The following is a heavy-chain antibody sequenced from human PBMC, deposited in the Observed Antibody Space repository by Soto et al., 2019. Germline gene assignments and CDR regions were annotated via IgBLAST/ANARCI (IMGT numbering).Heavy chain of an antibody. CDR2: ISGSDSST. V-gene: IGHV3-23*01. D-gene: IGHD5-12*01. CDR1: GFTFSSYS. J-gene: IGHJ5*02. CDR3: AKAISGYTPPFAP. Sequence: GGSLRLSCAASGFTFSSYSMNWVRQAPGKGLEWVSVISGSDSSTYYADSVKGRFTISRDNSKNTLYVQMNSLRAEDTAVYYCAKAISGYTPPFAPWGQGTRVTVPS.